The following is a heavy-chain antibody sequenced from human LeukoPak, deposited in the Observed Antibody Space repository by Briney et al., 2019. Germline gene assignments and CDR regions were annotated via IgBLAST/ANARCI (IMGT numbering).Heavy chain of an antibody. CDR1: GGTFSSYA. CDR2: IIPIFGTA. J-gene: IGHJ4*02. D-gene: IGHD4-17*01. CDR3: ARDLDYTVTTGY. V-gene: IGHV1-69*05. Sequence: TSVKVSCKASGGTFSSYAINWVRQAPGQALEWVGRIIPIFGTANYAQKFQGRVTITTDESTSKAYMELSSLRSEDTAVYYCARDLDYTVTTGYWGQGTLVTVSS.